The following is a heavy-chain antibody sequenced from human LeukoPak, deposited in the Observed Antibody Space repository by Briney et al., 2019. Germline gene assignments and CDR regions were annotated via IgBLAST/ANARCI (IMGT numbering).Heavy chain of an antibody. D-gene: IGHD2-15*01. Sequence: GASVKVSCKASGYAFISYFIHWVRQAPGQGLEWTGIINPSGGSATYAQKFQGRVTMTSDTSTSTVFMELSSLKSEDTAVYFCTRAARVTVAATLHPWGQGTLVTVSS. V-gene: IGHV1-46*01. CDR2: INPSGGSA. CDR3: TRAARVTVAATLHP. CDR1: GYAFISYF. J-gene: IGHJ5*02.